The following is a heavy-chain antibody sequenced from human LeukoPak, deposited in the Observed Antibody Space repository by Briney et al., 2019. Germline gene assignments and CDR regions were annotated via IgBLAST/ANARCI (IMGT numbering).Heavy chain of an antibody. J-gene: IGHJ6*03. CDR2: IHYSGST. V-gene: IGHV4-59*01. CDR1: GGSINSYY. CDR3: ARTTMVRGAYYMDV. D-gene: IGHD3-10*01. Sequence: SETLSLACTVSGGSINSYYWSWIRQPPGKGLQWIGCIHYSGSTYYNPSRKSRVTISVDTSKNQFSLKLSSVTAADTAVYYCARTTMVRGAYYMDVWGKGTTVTISS.